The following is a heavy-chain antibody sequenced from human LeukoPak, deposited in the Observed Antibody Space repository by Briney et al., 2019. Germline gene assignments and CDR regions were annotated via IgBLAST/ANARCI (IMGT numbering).Heavy chain of an antibody. D-gene: IGHD5/OR15-5a*01. CDR1: GVTFSSYS. Sequence: PGGSLRLSCAASGVTFSSYSMNWVRHAPGKGLEWVYSVKGRFTISRDNAKNSLYLQMNSLRAEETAVYYCAVSFDYWGQGTLVTVSS. CDR3: AVSFDY. J-gene: IGHJ4*02. V-gene: IGHV3-48*01.